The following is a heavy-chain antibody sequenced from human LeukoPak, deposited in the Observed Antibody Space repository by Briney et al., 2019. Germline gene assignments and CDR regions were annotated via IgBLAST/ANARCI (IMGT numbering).Heavy chain of an antibody. J-gene: IGHJ4*02. V-gene: IGHV4-31*03. CDR3: TRDVPRSSGYPDN. Sequence: SEALSLTCTVSGGSISSGDYFWSWIRQHPGKGLEWIGYIYYSGSTYYNPSLKSRVAISVDTSKNQFSLTVSSVTAADTAVYYCTRDVPRSSGYPDNWGQGTLVTVSS. CDR2: IYYSGST. D-gene: IGHD3-22*01. CDR1: GGSISSGDYF.